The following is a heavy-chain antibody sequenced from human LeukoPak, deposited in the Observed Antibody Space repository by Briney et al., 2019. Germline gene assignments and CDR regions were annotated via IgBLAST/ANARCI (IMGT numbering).Heavy chain of an antibody. J-gene: IGHJ3*01. V-gene: IGHV3-7*01. CDR1: GFTFSSYW. Sequence: GGSLRLSCAASGFTFSSYWMSWVRQAPGKGLEWVANIKKDGSEKYYVDSVKGRFTISRDNAENSLYRQMNSLTAEDTAVYHCARDMYSGSYPAWGQGTMVTVSS. CDR2: IKKDGSEK. D-gene: IGHD1-26*01. CDR3: ARDMYSGSYPA.